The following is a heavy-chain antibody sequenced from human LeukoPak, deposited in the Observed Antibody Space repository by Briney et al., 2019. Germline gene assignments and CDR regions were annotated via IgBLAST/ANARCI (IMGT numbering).Heavy chain of an antibody. D-gene: IGHD1-26*01. CDR2: IWSDGSNK. CDR3: ARDRGTRSFDV. V-gene: IGHV3-33*01. J-gene: IGHJ3*01. CDR1: GINFISSG. Sequence: GTSLRLSCAASGINFISSGMHWVRQAPGKGLEWVAMIWSDGSNKYYTGSVKGRFTISRDNSKNTVHLQMNSLRAEDTAVYYCARDRGTRSFDVWGQGTMVTVSS.